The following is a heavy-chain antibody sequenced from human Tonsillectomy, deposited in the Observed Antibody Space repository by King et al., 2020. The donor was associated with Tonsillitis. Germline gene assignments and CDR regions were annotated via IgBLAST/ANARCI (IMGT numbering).Heavy chain of an antibody. CDR3: ARLYSSGWYSIDY. J-gene: IGHJ4*02. Sequence: VQLQESGPGLVKPSDTLSLTCAVSGYSISSSNWWGWIRQPPGKGLEWIGYIYYSGSTYYNPSLKSRVTMSVDTSKNQFSLKLSSMTAVDTAVYYCARLYSSGWYSIDYWGQGTLVTVSS. CDR2: IYYSGST. D-gene: IGHD6-19*01. V-gene: IGHV4-28*01. CDR1: GYSISSSNW.